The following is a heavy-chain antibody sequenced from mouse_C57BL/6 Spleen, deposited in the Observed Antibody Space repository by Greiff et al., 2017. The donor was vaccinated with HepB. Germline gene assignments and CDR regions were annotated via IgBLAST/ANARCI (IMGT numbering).Heavy chain of an antibody. Sequence: VQLQQSGAELARPGASVKLSCKASGYTFTSYGISWVKQRTGQGLEWIGVIYPRSGNTYYNEKFKGKATLTADKSSSTAYMELRSLTSEDSAVYFCARSDFYYFDYWGQGTTLTVSS. J-gene: IGHJ2*01. CDR2: IYPRSGNT. CDR3: ARSDFYYFDY. V-gene: IGHV1-81*01. CDR1: GYTFTSYG.